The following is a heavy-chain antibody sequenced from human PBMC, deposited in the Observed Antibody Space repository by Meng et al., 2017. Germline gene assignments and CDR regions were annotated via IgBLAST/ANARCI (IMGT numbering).Heavy chain of an antibody. Sequence: QVQFVLSGAEVEKPWAPVKVYCNASGYTFTSYTIHWVRQAPGQSLAWMGWIKSANGDAKYSQKFQGRLTLTRDTSASTAYLELSSLTFEDTAVYYCARGTGSSWFDPWGQGTLVTVSS. V-gene: IGHV1-3*01. CDR1: GYTFTSYT. J-gene: IGHJ5*02. D-gene: IGHD6-13*01. CDR3: ARGTGSSWFDP. CDR2: IKSANGDA.